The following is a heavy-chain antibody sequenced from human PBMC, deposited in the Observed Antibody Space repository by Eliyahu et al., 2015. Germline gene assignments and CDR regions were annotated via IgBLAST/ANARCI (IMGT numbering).Heavy chain of an antibody. CDR2: IKSKTDGGTT. J-gene: IGHJ3*02. Sequence: EVQLVESGGGLVKPGGSLRLSCXASGFXFSNAWMSWVRQAPGKGLEWVGRIKSKTDGGTTDYAAPVKGRFTISRDDSKNTLFLQMNSLKIEDTAVYYCTRESESDAFDIWGQGTMVTVSS. V-gene: IGHV3-15*01. CDR3: TRESESDAFDI. CDR1: GFXFSNAW.